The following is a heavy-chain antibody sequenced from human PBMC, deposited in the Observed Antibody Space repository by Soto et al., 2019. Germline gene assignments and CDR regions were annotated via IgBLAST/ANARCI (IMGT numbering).Heavy chain of an antibody. J-gene: IGHJ4*02. V-gene: IGHV1-69*12. Sequence: QVQLVQSGAEVKKPGSSVKVSCKASGGTFSSYTINWVRQAPGPGLEWMGGIIPMFGTTDYAEKFQGRVTITADESTSTAYMELTGLRSEDTAFYYCARAGAGMGATSDYWGQGTLVTVSS. D-gene: IGHD1-26*01. CDR1: GGTFSSYT. CDR3: ARAGAGMGATSDY. CDR2: IIPMFGTT.